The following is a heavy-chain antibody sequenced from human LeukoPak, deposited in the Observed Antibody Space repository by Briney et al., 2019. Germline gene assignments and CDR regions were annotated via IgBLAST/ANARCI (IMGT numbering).Heavy chain of an antibody. V-gene: IGHV3-48*03. Sequence: PGGSLRLSCSASGFTFSNYEMKWVRQAPGKGLEWVSYIASSGSTIYYADSVKGLFTISRDNAKSSLYLQMNSLRADDTAVYYCATSRGYFFRWFQHWGQGTLVTVSS. J-gene: IGHJ1*01. D-gene: IGHD3-22*01. CDR2: IASSGSTI. CDR3: ATSRGYFFRWFQH. CDR1: GFTFSNYE.